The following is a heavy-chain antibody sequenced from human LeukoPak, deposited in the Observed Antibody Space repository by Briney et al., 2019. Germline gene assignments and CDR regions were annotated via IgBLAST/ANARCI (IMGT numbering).Heavy chain of an antibody. J-gene: IGHJ4*02. V-gene: IGHV3-53*01. CDR3: VREVSPVGGKSSFDC. Sequence: PGGSLRLSCAASGFTVSTNNMNWVRQAPGKGLEWVSVIYSGGSMYYADSVKGRFTISRDNSKNTLYLQMNSLRAEDTAMYYCVREVSPVGGKSSFDCWGQGTLVTVSA. CDR2: IYSGGSM. D-gene: IGHD1-26*01. CDR1: GFTVSTNN.